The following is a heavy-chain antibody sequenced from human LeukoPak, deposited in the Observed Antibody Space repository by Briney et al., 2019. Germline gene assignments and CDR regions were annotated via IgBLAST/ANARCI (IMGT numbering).Heavy chain of an antibody. D-gene: IGHD3-22*01. CDR3: ARDHYDSSGYYPYYFDY. J-gene: IGHJ4*02. V-gene: IGHV1-46*01. Sequence: ASVKFSCKASGYTFTSYDINWVRQATGQGLEWMGIINPSGGSTSYAQKLQGRVTMTTDTSTSTAYMELRSLRSDDTAVYYCARDHYDSSGYYPYYFDYWGQGTLVTVSS. CDR2: INPSGGST. CDR1: GYTFTSYD.